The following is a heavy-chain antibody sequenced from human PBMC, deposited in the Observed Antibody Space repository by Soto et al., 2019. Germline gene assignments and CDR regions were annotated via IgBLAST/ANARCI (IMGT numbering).Heavy chain of an antibody. CDR2: ISWNSGSI. D-gene: IGHD4-17*01. Sequence: GGSLRLSCAASGFTFDDYAMHWVQQAPGKGLEWVSGISWNSGSIGYADSVKGRFTISRDNAKNSLYLQMNSLRAEDTALYYCAKEAYGDYVYFDYWGQGTLVTVSS. J-gene: IGHJ4*02. V-gene: IGHV3-9*01. CDR3: AKEAYGDYVYFDY. CDR1: GFTFDDYA.